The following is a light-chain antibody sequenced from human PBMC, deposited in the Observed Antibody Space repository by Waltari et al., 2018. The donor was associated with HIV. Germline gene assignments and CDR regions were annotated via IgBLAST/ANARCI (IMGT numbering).Light chain of an antibody. J-gene: IGKJ4*01. V-gene: IGKV1D-13*01. CDR2: DAS. CDR1: QGISSH. CDR3: QQFNHYPPL. Sequence: IQLTQCPPSLSASVGDSVTITCRSSQGISSHLAWYQQRPGKPPNLLIYDASTLEGGVPSRFSGSGSGTDFTLTISSLQPEDSATYYCQQFNHYPPLFGGGTKVAI.